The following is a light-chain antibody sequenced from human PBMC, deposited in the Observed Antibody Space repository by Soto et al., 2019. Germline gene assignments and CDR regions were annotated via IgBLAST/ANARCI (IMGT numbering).Light chain of an antibody. CDR1: QAIFTF. CDR2: ATS. Sequence: DSQGTQSPSSLSATVGDRVTITCRSSQAIFTFLNWYQQKEGKAPRFLIYATSNSQSGVPSRFSGTGTGTEFPLTISSLQPEDFATDFCHQGYSLPITFGQGTRLDIK. CDR3: HQGYSLPIT. V-gene: IGKV1-39*01. J-gene: IGKJ5*01.